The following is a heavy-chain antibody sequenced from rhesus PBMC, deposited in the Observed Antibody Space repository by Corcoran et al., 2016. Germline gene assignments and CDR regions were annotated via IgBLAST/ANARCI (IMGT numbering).Heavy chain of an antibody. J-gene: IGHJ4*01. D-gene: IGHD1-20*01. Sequence: QVQLQESGPGLVKPSETLSLTCAVSGGSISSGYYYWSWIRQPPGKGLEWIGYITSSGSTSYNPSLKSRVTISRDTSKNQFSLKLSSVTAADTAVYYCARDRNGWNNVSYWGQGVLVTVSS. CDR1: GGSISSGYYY. CDR2: ITSSGST. CDR3: ARDRNGWNNVSY. V-gene: IGHV4-122*02.